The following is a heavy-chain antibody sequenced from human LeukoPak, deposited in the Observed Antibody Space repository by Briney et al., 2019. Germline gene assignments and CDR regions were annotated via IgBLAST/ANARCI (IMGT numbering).Heavy chain of an antibody. D-gene: IGHD4-11*01. CDR2: IYYSGST. Sequence: SSETLSLTCTVSGGSISSSSYYWGWIRQPPGKGLEWIGSIYYSGSTYYNPSLKSRVTISVDTSKNQFSLKLSSVTAADTAVYYCARHVVASNYDLDYFDYWGQGTLVTVSS. V-gene: IGHV4-39*01. CDR1: GGSISSSSYY. J-gene: IGHJ4*02. CDR3: ARHVVASNYDLDYFDY.